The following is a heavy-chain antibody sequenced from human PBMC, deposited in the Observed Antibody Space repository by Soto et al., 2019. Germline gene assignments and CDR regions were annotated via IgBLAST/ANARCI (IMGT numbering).Heavy chain of an antibody. CDR1: GFPFSSYA. CDR3: ARPPRDLWSGYSTYFDY. D-gene: IGHD3-3*01. CDR2: ISYDGSIT. V-gene: IGHV3-30-3*01. J-gene: IGHJ4*02. Sequence: GGSLRLSCEGSGFPFSSYAIHWVHQTPGKGLEWVAVISYDGSITYYSDSVKGRFTISRDTPTNTVYLQLNGLRGDDTAVYYCARPPRDLWSGYSTYFDYWGQGTLVTVSS.